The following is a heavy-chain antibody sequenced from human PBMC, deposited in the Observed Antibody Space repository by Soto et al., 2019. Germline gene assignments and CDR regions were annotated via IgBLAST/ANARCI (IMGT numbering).Heavy chain of an antibody. CDR3: ARDGSDYDFWSGYSCFDY. CDR2: ISAYNGNT. Sequence: ASVKVSCKASGCTFTSYGISWVRQAPGQGLEWMGWISAYNGNTNYAQKLQGRVTMTTDTSTSTAYMELRSLRSDDTAVYYCARDGSDYDFWSGYSCFDYWGQGTLVTVSS. D-gene: IGHD3-3*01. J-gene: IGHJ4*02. V-gene: IGHV1-18*01. CDR1: GCTFTSYG.